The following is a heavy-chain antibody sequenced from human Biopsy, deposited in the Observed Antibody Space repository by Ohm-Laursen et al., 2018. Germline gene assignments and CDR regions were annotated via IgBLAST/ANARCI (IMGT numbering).Heavy chain of an antibody. J-gene: IGHJ5*02. CDR3: ARDLYDFCGGCPFDP. D-gene: IGHD3-3*01. V-gene: IGHV3-23*01. CDR1: GFTFSSHA. Sequence: SLRLSCTASGFTFSSHAMSWVRQAPGKGLECVSVINGSGGSTYYADPVKGRFTISRDNSKNTLYLQMKSLRAEDTAMYYCARDLYDFCGGCPFDPWGQGTLVTVS. CDR2: INGSGGST.